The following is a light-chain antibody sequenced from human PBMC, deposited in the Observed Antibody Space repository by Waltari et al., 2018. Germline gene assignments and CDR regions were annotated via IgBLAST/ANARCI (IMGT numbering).Light chain of an antibody. CDR2: GAS. V-gene: IGKV3-20*01. CDR3: QHYVRLPVT. J-gene: IGKJ1*01. CDR1: QSVSRTF. Sequence: ELVLTQSPGTLSLSPGERATLPCRASQSVSRTFAWYQQKTGQAPRLLIYGASTRATGIPERVSGGGCGTDVSLTISRLGHEEFAVYDCQHYVRLPVTFGQGTKVEIK.